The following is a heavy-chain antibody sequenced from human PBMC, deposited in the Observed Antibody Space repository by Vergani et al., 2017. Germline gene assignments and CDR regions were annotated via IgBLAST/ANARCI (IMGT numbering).Heavy chain of an antibody. CDR1: GFNFSSHA. CDR3: GRGSDNYN. Sequence: EVQLLQSEGALVQPGGSLRLSCVASGFNFSSHAMSWILQGHGQGLEWVSSIKNTGESTHYADSVKGRFTISRDNSKNTLYLQINSLRVEDSAVYYCGRGSDNYNRGQGTLVNVSS. D-gene: IGHD5-24*01. J-gene: IGHJ4*02. CDR2: IKNTGEST. V-gene: IGHV3-23*01.